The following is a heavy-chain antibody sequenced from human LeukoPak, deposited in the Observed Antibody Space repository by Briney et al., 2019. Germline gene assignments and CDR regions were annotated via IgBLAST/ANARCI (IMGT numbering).Heavy chain of an antibody. CDR3: AKGYYGDYYFDY. CDR1: GFTFSSYS. Sequence: GGSLRLSCAASGFTFSSYSMNWVRQAPGEGLEWVGRIKSKTDGGTTDYAAPVKGRFTISRDDSRNTLYLQMNSLKTEDTAVYYCAKGYYGDYYFDYWGQGTLVTVSS. D-gene: IGHD4-17*01. V-gene: IGHV3-15*07. CDR2: IKSKTDGGTT. J-gene: IGHJ4*02.